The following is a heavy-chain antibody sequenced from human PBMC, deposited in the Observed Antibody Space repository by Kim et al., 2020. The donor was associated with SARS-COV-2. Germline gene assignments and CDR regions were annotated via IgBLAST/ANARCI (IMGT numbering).Heavy chain of an antibody. CDR2: IRSKTDGGTT. Sequence: GGSLRLSCAASGFSFTDAWMSWVRQAPGKGLEWVGRIRSKTDGGTTDYAAPVKGRFTISRDDSKNTLYLQINSLKTEDTAVYYCTADYSNYPIDYWGQGTLVTFSS. CDR1: GFSFTDAW. J-gene: IGHJ4*02. D-gene: IGHD4-4*01. CDR3: TADYSNYPIDY. V-gene: IGHV3-15*01.